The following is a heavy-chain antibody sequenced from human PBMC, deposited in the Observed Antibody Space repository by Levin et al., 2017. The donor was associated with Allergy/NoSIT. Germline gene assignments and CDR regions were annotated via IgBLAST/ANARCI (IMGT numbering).Heavy chain of an antibody. CDR1: GGTFSSYA. Sequence: GASVKVSCKASGGTFSSYAISWVRQAPGQGLEWMGGIIPIFGTANYAQKFQGRVTITADKSTSTAYMELSSLRSEDTAVYYCARSTYRGYSGYDSHYWGQGTLVTVSS. CDR3: ARSTYRGYSGYDSHY. D-gene: IGHD5-12*01. CDR2: IIPIFGTA. V-gene: IGHV1-69*06. J-gene: IGHJ4*02.